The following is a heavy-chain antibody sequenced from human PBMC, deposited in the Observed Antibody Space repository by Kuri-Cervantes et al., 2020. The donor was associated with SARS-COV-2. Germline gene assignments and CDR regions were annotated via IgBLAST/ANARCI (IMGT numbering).Heavy chain of an antibody. Sequence: LLLTCAASGFTFSNSDMNWVRQAPGKGLEWVSYISSSSSTIYYADSVKGRFTISRDNAKNSLYLQMNSLRAEDTAVYYCARAFNDILTSWGQGTLVTVSS. D-gene: IGHD3-9*01. CDR1: GFTFSNSD. V-gene: IGHV3-48*01. J-gene: IGHJ5*02. CDR3: ARAFNDILTS. CDR2: ISSSSSTI.